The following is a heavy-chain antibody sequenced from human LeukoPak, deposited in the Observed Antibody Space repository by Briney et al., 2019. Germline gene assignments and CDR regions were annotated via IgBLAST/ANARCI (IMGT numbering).Heavy chain of an antibody. CDR3: ARSWFGELGI. CDR1: GGSISSYY. Sequence: NPSETLSLTCTVSGGSISSYYWSWIRQPPGKGLEWIGYIYYSGSTNCNPSLKSRVTISVDTSKNQFSLKLSSVTAADTAVYYCARSWFGELGIWGQGTMVTVSS. CDR2: IYYSGST. V-gene: IGHV4-59*12. D-gene: IGHD3-10*01. J-gene: IGHJ3*02.